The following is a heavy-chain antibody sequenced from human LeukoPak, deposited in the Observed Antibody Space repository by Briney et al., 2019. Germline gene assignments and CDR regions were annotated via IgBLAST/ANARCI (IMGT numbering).Heavy chain of an antibody. D-gene: IGHD6-13*01. J-gene: IGHJ4*02. CDR1: GFTFSSYA. CDR3: AKDFFGSGSSWYNYFDY. Sequence: PTGGSLRLSCAASGFTFSSYAMSWVRQAPGKGLEWVSAISGSGGTTYYADSVKGRFTISRDNSKNTLYLQMSSLRAEDTALYYCAKDFFGSGSSWYNYFDYWGQGTLVTVSS. CDR2: ISGSGGTT. V-gene: IGHV3-23*01.